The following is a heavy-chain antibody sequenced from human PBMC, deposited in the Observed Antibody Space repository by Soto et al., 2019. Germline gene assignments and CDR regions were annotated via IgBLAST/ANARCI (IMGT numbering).Heavy chain of an antibody. J-gene: IGHJ6*03. CDR2: ISSNGGST. CDR3: ARATGGPTSFRYYYYYMDV. V-gene: IGHV3-64*01. Sequence: GGSLRLSCAASGGTFSSYAMHWVRQAPGKGLEYVSAISSNGGSTYYANSVKGRFTISRDNSKNTLYLQMGSLRAEDMAVYYCARATGGPTSFRYYYYYMDVWGKGTAVTVSS. CDR1: GGTFSSYA. D-gene: IGHD1-26*01.